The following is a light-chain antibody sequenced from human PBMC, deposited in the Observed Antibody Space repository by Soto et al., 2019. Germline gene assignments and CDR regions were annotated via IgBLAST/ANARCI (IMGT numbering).Light chain of an antibody. J-gene: IGLJ1*01. CDR1: SSDVGIYNY. V-gene: IGLV2-14*01. Sequence: VLTQPASVSGSPGQSIAISCTGSSSDVGIYNYVSWYQQHPGKVPKLIVYEVTNRPSGVSNRFSGSKSGNTASLTISGLQAEDEADYYCSSYTTSSTRVFGTGTKVTVL. CDR3: SSYTTSSTRV. CDR2: EVT.